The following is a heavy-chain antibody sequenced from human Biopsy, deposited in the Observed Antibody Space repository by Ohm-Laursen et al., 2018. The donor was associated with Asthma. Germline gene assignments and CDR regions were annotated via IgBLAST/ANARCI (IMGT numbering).Heavy chain of an antibody. V-gene: IGHV4-34*01. CDR1: GGPFSGYY. Sequence: SETLSLTCAIYGGPFSGYYWAWFRQPPGKGLEWIGEISHRGSTNYNPTLKSHVTISMVTSNYHFSLQLPSVTAADTAVYFCARAETDGFYYRHWGQGTLVTVSS. D-gene: IGHD3-22*01. CDR3: ARAETDGFYYRH. CDR2: ISHRGST. J-gene: IGHJ4*02.